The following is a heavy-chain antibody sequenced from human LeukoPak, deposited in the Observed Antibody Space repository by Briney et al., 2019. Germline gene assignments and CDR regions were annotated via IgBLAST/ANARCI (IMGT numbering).Heavy chain of an antibody. V-gene: IGHV3-7*01. J-gene: IGHJ4*02. CDR3: ANYYNSGPQGEY. CDR2: IKQVGSQK. CDR1: GFTFSSYW. D-gene: IGHD3-10*01. Sequence: GGSLRLSCVASGFTFSSYWMSWVRQAPGKGLEWVANIKQVGSQKYYVDSVKGRFTVSRDNAKNSLYLQMNSLRVDDTAVYYCANYYNSGPQGEYWGQGTLVTVSS.